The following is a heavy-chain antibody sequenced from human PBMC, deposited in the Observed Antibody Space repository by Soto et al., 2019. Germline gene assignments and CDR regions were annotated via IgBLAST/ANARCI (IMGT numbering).Heavy chain of an antibody. D-gene: IGHD6-13*01. CDR2: INPSGGST. CDR3: ARELAAAGTHYYGMDV. CDR1: GYTFTSYY. J-gene: IGHJ6*02. Sequence: ASVKVSCKASGYTFTSYYMHWVRQAPGQGLEWMGIINPSGGSTSYAQKFQGRVTMTRDTSTSTVYMELSSLRSEDAAVYYCARELAAAGTHYYGMDVWGQGTPVTVSS. V-gene: IGHV1-46*01.